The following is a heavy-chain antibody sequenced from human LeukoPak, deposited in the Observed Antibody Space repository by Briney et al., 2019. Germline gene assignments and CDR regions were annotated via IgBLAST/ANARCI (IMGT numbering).Heavy chain of an antibody. J-gene: IGHJ4*02. D-gene: IGHD1-26*01. V-gene: IGHV1-18*01. CDR1: GYTFTSYG. CDR2: ISAYNGNT. Sequence: ASVKVSCKASGYTFTSYGISWVRQAPGQGLEWMGWISAYNGNTNYAQKLQGRVTMTTDTSTSTAYMELRSLRSDDTAVYYCARRRDSGSLQHFNYWGQGTLVTVSS. CDR3: ARRRDSGSLQHFNY.